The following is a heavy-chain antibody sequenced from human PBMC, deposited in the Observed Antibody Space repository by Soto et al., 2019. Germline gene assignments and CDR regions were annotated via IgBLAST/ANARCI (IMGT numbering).Heavy chain of an antibody. CDR1: GGSTSSGAYY. Sequence: QIQLQESDPGLVKPSQTLSLTCTVSGGSTSSGAYYWGWIRQHSGKGLEWIGYMHYSGSAYYNPSLKSRVTISVDTSMNQFSLKLSSVTASDTAMYYCARYFFDSSGYSNWFDSWGQGTLVTVSS. V-gene: IGHV4-31*03. D-gene: IGHD3-22*01. CDR2: MHYSGSA. CDR3: ARYFFDSSGYSNWFDS. J-gene: IGHJ5*01.